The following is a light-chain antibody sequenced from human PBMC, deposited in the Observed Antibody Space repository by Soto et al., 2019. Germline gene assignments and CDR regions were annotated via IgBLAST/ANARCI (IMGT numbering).Light chain of an antibody. J-gene: IGKJ4*01. V-gene: IGKV3-11*01. Sequence: VLTQSPATLSLSPGERATLSCRASQSVNTYLAWYQLRPGQAPRLLIYDASNRAAGIPARFSGSGSGTDFTLTISSLEPEDFAVYYCQQRQNWPPLTFGGGSVVEIK. CDR1: QSVNTY. CDR3: QQRQNWPPLT. CDR2: DAS.